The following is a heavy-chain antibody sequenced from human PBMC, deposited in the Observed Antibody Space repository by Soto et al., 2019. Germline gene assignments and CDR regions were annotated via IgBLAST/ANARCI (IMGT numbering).Heavy chain of an antibody. J-gene: IGHJ4*02. CDR3: ARDTGILRGYYFDY. CDR1: GFTFTSSA. CDR2: IVVGSGNT. V-gene: IGHV1-58*02. D-gene: IGHD3-10*01. Sequence: SVKVSCKASGFTFTSSAMQWVRQARGQRLEWIGWIVVGSGNTNYAQKFQERVTITRDMSTSTAYMELSSLRSEDTAVYYCARDTGILRGYYFDYWGQGTLVTVSS.